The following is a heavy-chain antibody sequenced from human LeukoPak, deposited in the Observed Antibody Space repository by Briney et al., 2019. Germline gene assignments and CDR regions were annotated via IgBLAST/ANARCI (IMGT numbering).Heavy chain of an antibody. V-gene: IGHV3-15*01. CDR2: IKSKTDGGTT. D-gene: IGHD5-12*01. CDR1: GFTFSNAL. CDR3: TTVKWLRIGNDY. Sequence: MPGGSLRLSGAASGFTFSNALMSRVRQAPGKGLEWVGRIKSKTDGGTTDYAAPVKGRFTISRDDSRKTLYLQMNSLKTEDAAVYFCTTVKWLRIGNDYWGQGTLVTVSS. J-gene: IGHJ4*02.